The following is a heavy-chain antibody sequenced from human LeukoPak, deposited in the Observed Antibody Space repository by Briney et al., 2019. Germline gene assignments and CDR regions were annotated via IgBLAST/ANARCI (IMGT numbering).Heavy chain of an antibody. Sequence: PSETLSLTCTVSGGSISSSSSYWGWIRQPPGKGLEWIGSIYYSGSTYYNPSLKSRVTISVDTSKNQFSLKLSSVTAADTAVYYCARHFGMGVGWGQGTLVTVSS. CDR2: IYYSGST. CDR1: GGSISSSSSY. D-gene: IGHD3-16*01. J-gene: IGHJ4*02. CDR3: ARHFGMGVG. V-gene: IGHV4-39*01.